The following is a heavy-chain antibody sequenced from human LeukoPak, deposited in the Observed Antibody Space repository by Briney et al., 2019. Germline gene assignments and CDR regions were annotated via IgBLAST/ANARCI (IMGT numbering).Heavy chain of an antibody. J-gene: IGHJ4*02. CDR2: INPSGGST. CDR3: ARDARAMGATGAFDY. V-gene: IGHV1-46*01. D-gene: IGHD1-26*01. CDR1: GYSFTDYY. Sequence: GASVKVSCKASGYSFTDYYMHWVRQAPGQGLEWMGIINPSGGSTSYAQKFQGRVTMTRDMSTSTVYMELSSLRSEDTAVYYCARDARAMGATGAFDYWGQGTLVTVSS.